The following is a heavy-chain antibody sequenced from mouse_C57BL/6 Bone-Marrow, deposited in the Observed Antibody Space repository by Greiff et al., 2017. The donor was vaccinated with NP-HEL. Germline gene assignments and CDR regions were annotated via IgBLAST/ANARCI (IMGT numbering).Heavy chain of an antibody. CDR3: ARGGIFPYYAMDY. V-gene: IGHV14-4*01. J-gene: IGHJ4*01. Sequence: VQLKESGAELVRPGASVKLSCTASGFNIKDDYMHWVKQRPEQGLEWIGWIDPENGDTEYASKFQGKATITADTSSNTAYLQLSSLTSEDTAVYYCARGGIFPYYAMDYWGQGTSVTVSS. CDR2: IDPENGDT. CDR1: GFNIKDDY.